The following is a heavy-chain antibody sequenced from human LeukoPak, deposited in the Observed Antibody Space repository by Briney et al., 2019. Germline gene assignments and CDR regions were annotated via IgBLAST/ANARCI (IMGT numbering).Heavy chain of an antibody. CDR3: SKAGDTNYYRYGDY. CDR2: ISANSGAT. V-gene: IGHV3-23*01. J-gene: IGHJ4*02. CDR1: GSTFRNYG. Sequence: PGGSLRLSCAVSGSTFRNYGMSWVRQAPGRGLEWVSVISANSGATYYADSVKGRFTISRDNAKNTLYLQMNNLRGEDTALYYCSKAGDTNYYRYGDYRGQGTLVTVSS. D-gene: IGHD5-18*01.